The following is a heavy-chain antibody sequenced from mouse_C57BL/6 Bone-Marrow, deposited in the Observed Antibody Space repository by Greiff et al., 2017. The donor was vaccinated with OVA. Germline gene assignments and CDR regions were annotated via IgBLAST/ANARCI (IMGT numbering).Heavy chain of an antibody. J-gene: IGHJ1*03. CDR2: SRNKANDYTT. CDR3: ARESYGNYWYFDV. Sequence: EVQVVESGGGLVQSGRSLRLSCATSGFTFSDFYMEWVRQAPGKGLEWIAASRNKANDYTTEYSASVKGRFIVSRDTSQSILYLQMNALRAEDTAIYYCARESYGNYWYFDVWGTGTTVTVSS. V-gene: IGHV7-1*01. D-gene: IGHD2-1*01. CDR1: GFTFSDFY.